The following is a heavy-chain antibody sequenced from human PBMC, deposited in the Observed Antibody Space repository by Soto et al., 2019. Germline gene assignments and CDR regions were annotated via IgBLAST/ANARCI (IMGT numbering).Heavy chain of an antibody. D-gene: IGHD3-22*01. V-gene: IGHV3-23*01. J-gene: IGHJ4*02. CDR1: GFTFSSYA. CDR3: AKDRGFYYDSSGYCSY. Sequence: GGSLRLACAASGFTFSSYAMSWVREAPGKGLEWVSAISGSGGSTYYADSVKGRFTISRDNSKNTLYLQMNSLRAEDAAVYYCAKDRGFYYDSSGYCSYWGQGTLVTVSS. CDR2: ISGSGGST.